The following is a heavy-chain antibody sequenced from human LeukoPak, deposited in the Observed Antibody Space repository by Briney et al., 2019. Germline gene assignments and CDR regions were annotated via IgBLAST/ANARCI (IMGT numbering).Heavy chain of an antibody. CDR3: ARKIAVAGKAGFDY. J-gene: IGHJ4*02. D-gene: IGHD6-19*01. V-gene: IGHV4-4*07. CDR1: GGSISSYY. CDR2: IYSSGST. Sequence: SETLSLTCTVSGGSISSYYWSWIRQPAGKGLEWIGRIYSSGSTNYNPSLKSRVTMSVDTSKNQFSLRLSSVTAADTAGYYCARKIAVAGKAGFDYWAQGTPVTVSS.